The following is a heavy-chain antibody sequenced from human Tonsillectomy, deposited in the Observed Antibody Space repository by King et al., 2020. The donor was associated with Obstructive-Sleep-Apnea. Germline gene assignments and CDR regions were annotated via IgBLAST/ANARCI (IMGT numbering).Heavy chain of an antibody. CDR2: IYHSGST. D-gene: IGHD3-22*01. CDR1: GYSISSGYY. CDR3: ARGPGEIVVVITTWDWFDP. Sequence: PLQESGPGLVKPSETLSLTCTVSGYSISSGYYWGWIRQPPGKGLEWIGSIYHSGSTYYNPSLKSRVTISVDTSKNQFSLKLSSVTAADTAVYYCARGPGEIVVVITTWDWFDPWGQGTLVTVSS. J-gene: IGHJ5*02. V-gene: IGHV4-38-2*02.